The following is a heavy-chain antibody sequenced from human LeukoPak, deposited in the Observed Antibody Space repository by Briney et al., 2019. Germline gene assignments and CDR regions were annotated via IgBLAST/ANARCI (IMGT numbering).Heavy chain of an antibody. J-gene: IGHJ4*02. CDR2: IRHDGSEK. V-gene: IGHV3-7*01. CDR1: GFTLSTYW. Sequence: GGSLRLSCATSGFTLSTYWMSWVRQAPGKGPEWVANIRHDGSEKNYVDSVKGRFTISRDDAKNSLYLQMNSLRAEDTAVYYCARDLGGYSYGYVGVYWGQGTLVTVSS. D-gene: IGHD5-18*01. CDR3: ARDLGGYSYGYVGVY.